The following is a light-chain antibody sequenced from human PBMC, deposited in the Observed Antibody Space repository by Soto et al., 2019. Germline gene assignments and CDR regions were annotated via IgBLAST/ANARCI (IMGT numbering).Light chain of an antibody. Sequence: EIALTQSPGTLSLSPGERATLSCRASQSVSSSYLAWYQQKPGQAPRPLIYGASSRAIGIPDRFSGSGSGTDFTLTISRLEPEDFAVYYCQQYGSSPWTLGQGTKVEIK. CDR3: QQYGSSPWT. V-gene: IGKV3-20*01. J-gene: IGKJ1*01. CDR1: QSVSSSY. CDR2: GAS.